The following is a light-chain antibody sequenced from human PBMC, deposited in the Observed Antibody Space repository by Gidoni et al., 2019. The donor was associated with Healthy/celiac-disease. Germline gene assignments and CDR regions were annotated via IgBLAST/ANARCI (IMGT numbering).Light chain of an antibody. Sequence: DIVITQSPLSLPVTPGEPASISCRSSPSLLHSNGYNYLDWYLQKPGQSPNLLIYLGSNRASGVPDRFSGSGSGTDFTLKISRVEAEDVGVYYCMQALQTPITFGQGTRLEIK. CDR2: LGS. CDR3: MQALQTPIT. J-gene: IGKJ5*01. CDR1: PSLLHSNGYNY. V-gene: IGKV2-28*01.